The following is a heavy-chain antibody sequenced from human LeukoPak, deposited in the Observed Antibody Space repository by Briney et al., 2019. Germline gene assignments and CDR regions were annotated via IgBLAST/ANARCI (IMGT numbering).Heavy chain of an antibody. V-gene: IGHV3-7*01. CDR2: IKHDGSEE. CDR3: GYTNNFYH. Sequence: GGSLRLSCVASGVSISDQWMNWVRQAPGQGLEWVANIKHDGSEEYYVDSVKGRFTISRDDGRNSVSLQMNSVRAEDTAVYYCGYTNNFYHWGQGTLVVVSS. J-gene: IGHJ4*02. CDR1: GVSISDQW. D-gene: IGHD3-16*02.